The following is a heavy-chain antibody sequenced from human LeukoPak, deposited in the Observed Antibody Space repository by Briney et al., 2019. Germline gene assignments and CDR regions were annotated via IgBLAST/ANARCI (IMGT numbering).Heavy chain of an antibody. Sequence: SETLSLTCTVSGGSISSYYWSWIRQPPGKGLEWIGYIYYSGSTNYNPSLKSRVTISVDTSKNQFSLKLSSVTAADTAVYYCARVELQGYCSGGSCYSSYYYGMDVWGQGTTVTVSS. CDR2: IYYSGST. V-gene: IGHV4-59*01. CDR3: ARVELQGYCSGGSCYSSYYYGMDV. CDR1: GGSISSYY. D-gene: IGHD2-15*01. J-gene: IGHJ6*02.